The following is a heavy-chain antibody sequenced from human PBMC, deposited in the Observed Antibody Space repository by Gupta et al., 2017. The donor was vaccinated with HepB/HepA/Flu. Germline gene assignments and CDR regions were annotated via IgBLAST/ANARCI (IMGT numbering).Heavy chain of an antibody. CDR2: ISGSGRNT. D-gene: IGHD3-22*01. CDR1: GFSFSSYA. Sequence: EVQLLESGGGLAQPGGSLRLSCTASGFSFSSYAMSWVRQATGKGLEWVSGISGSGRNTYYADSVKGRFTISRDNSKNTLYLQMNSLRVEDSAVYYCAKIPLYYDSSTYYSWGQGTLVTVSS. CDR3: AKIPLYYDSSTYYS. V-gene: IGHV3-23*01. J-gene: IGHJ5*02.